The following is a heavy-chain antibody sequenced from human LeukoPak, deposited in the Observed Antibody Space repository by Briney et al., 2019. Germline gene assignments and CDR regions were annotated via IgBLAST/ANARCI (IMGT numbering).Heavy chain of an antibody. CDR2: ISAYNGNT. Sequence: ASVKVSCKASGYTFTSYGISWVRQAPGQGLEWMGWISAYNGNTSYAQKLQGRVTMTTDTSTSTAYMELRSLRSDDTAVYYCARDLKNPTPDFRSGYLPSTFDYWGQGALVTVSS. D-gene: IGHD3-3*01. CDR3: ARDLKNPTPDFRSGYLPSTFDY. J-gene: IGHJ4*02. CDR1: GYTFTSYG. V-gene: IGHV1-18*01.